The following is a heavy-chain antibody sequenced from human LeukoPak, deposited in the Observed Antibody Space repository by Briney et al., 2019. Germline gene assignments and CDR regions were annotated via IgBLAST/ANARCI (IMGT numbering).Heavy chain of an antibody. CDR1: GFTFSSYA. CDR2: LRGNGSST. V-gene: IGHV3-23*01. Sequence: GGSLRLSCAASGFTFSSYAMSWVRQAPGKGLEWVSSLRGNGSSTEYVDSVRGRFVISRDNSRNPLCLQMNSLRAEDTAVYYCAKSVTAAGTYAFDMGGQGTVVTVSS. D-gene: IGHD6-13*01. J-gene: IGHJ3*02. CDR3: AKSVTAAGTYAFDM.